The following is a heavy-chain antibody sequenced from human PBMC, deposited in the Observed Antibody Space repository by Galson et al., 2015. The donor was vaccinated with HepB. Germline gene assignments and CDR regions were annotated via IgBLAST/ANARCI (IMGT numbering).Heavy chain of an antibody. Sequence: SVKVSCKAYGYTFNNYIIAWVRQAPGQGLEWLGSITAYNGNTKFAQSLQGRVTMTTDTSTSTAYMELKSLRPDDTALYYCARVGLTYYYFDYWGQGTLVTVSS. CDR2: ITAYNGNT. CDR1: GYTFNNYI. V-gene: IGHV1-18*01. D-gene: IGHD3/OR15-3a*01. CDR3: ARVGLTYYYFDY. J-gene: IGHJ4*02.